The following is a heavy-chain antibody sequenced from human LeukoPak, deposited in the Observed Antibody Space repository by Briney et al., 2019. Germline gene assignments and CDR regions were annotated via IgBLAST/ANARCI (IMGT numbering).Heavy chain of an antibody. D-gene: IGHD3-10*01. CDR3: ARDYYASESYYNPS. J-gene: IGHJ5*02. Sequence: GGSLRLSCAASEFTYGMNWIRQAPQKGLEWVSYISNSGSTIYYADSVKGRFTISRDNAKNSLYLQMNSLRAEDTAVYYCARDYYASESYYNPSWGQGTLVTVSS. CDR2: ISNSGSTI. CDR1: EFTYG. V-gene: IGHV3-11*01.